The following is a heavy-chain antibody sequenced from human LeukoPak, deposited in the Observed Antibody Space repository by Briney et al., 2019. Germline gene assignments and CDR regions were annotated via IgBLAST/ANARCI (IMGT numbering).Heavy chain of an antibody. CDR1: GFTFGDYA. J-gene: IGHJ4*02. CDR3: TREGGYDSSGYYYFFFDY. Sequence: PGGSLRLSCTASGFTFGDYAMSWVRQAPGKGLEWVGFIRSKAYGGTTEYAASVKGRFTISRDDSESIAYLQMNSLKTEDTAVYYCTREGGYDSSGYYYFFFDYWGQGTLVTVSS. D-gene: IGHD3-22*01. V-gene: IGHV3-49*04. CDR2: IRSKAYGGTT.